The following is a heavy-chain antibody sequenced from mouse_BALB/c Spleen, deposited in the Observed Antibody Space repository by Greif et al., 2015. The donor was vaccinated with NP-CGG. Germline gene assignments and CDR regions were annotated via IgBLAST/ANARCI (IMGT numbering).Heavy chain of an antibody. CDR1: GYTFTSYT. CDR2: INPSSGYT. Sequence: QVQLKQSGAELARPGASVKMSCKASGYTFTSYTMHWVKQRPGQGLEWIGYINPSSGYTNYNQKFKDKATLTADKSSSTAYMQLSSLTSEDSAVYYCARITDYGNFAYWGQGTLVTVSA. J-gene: IGHJ3*01. CDR3: ARITDYGNFAY. D-gene: IGHD2-1*01. V-gene: IGHV1-4*01.